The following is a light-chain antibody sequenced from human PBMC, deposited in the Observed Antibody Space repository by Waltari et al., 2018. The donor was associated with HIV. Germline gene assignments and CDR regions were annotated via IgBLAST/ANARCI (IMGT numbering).Light chain of an antibody. V-gene: IGLV2-23*02. Sequence: QSALPQPASVSGSPGQSITISCTGTTSDIGNYNLFSWYQQHPGKVPKVLIFEVTTRPSGISHRFSGSKSDNTASLTISGLQAEDEADYYCSSYATGNTYVFGTGTSVTVL. CDR2: EVT. CDR3: SSYATGNTYV. CDR1: TSDIGNYNL. J-gene: IGLJ1*01.